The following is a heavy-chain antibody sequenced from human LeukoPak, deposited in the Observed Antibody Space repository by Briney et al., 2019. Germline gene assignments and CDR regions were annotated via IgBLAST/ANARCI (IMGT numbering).Heavy chain of an antibody. J-gene: IGHJ4*02. D-gene: IGHD3-9*01. Sequence: RSGGSLRLSCAASGFTFSSYAMSWVRQAPGKGLEWVSSISSSSSDIHYADSVNGRFTISRDNAQMSLYLQMKTLRAEDTAVYYCAREISARVTYHDVFTGYHPFDYWGQGTLVTVSS. V-gene: IGHV3-21*01. CDR1: GFTFSSYA. CDR3: AREISARVTYHDVFTGYHPFDY. CDR2: ISSSSSDI.